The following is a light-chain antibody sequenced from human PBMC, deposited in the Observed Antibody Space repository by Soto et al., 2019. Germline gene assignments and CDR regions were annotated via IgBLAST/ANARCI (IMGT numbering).Light chain of an antibody. CDR3: QQRSKLFT. V-gene: IGKV3-11*01. Sequence: EIVLTQSPATLSLSPGERATLSCRASQSLSNFLAWYQQKPGQAPRLLIYDASNRATGIPVRFSGSGSGTDFTLTISSLEPEDFAVYYCQQRSKLFTFGPGTTVEIK. CDR2: DAS. J-gene: IGKJ3*01. CDR1: QSLSNF.